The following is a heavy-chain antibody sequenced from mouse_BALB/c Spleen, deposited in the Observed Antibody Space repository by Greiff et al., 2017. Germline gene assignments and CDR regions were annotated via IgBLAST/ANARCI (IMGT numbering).Heavy chain of an antibody. J-gene: IGHJ3*01. V-gene: IGHV1-54*01. Sequence: QVQLQQSGAELVRPGTSVKVSCKASGYAFTNYLIEWVKQRPGQGLEWIGVINPGSGGTNYNEKFKGKATLTADKSSSTAYMQLSSLTSDDSAVYFCAREEGNWAWFAYWGQGTLVTVSA. CDR2: INPGSGGT. D-gene: IGHD4-1*01. CDR3: AREEGNWAWFAY. CDR1: GYAFTNYL.